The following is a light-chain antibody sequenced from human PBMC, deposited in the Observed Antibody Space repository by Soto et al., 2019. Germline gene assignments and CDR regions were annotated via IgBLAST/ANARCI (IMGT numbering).Light chain of an antibody. Sequence: QSVLTQPASVSGSPGQSITISCTGTSSDFGGYNYVSWYQQHPGKAPKLMIYDVSNRPSGVSNRFSGSKSGNTASLTISGLQAEDEADYYCSSYTSSNILYVFGTGTRSPS. J-gene: IGLJ1*01. CDR2: DVS. V-gene: IGLV2-14*01. CDR3: SSYTSSNILYV. CDR1: SSDFGGYNY.